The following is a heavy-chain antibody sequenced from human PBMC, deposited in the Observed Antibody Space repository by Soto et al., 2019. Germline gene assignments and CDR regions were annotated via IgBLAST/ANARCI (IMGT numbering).Heavy chain of an antibody. CDR3: VRRPLNWGNWYVDL. J-gene: IGHJ2*01. Sequence: EVQLLESGGDLVQLGGSLRVSCVASGFTFSSHDFAWVRQAPGKGLEWISTIRDRGTYTEYAASVRGRFTISRDVPTNSVYLEMNSLRAGDTAIYYCVRRPLNWGNWYVDLWGRCTLVTVSS. D-gene: IGHD7-27*01. CDR1: GFTFSSHD. V-gene: IGHV3-23*01. CDR2: IRDRGTYT.